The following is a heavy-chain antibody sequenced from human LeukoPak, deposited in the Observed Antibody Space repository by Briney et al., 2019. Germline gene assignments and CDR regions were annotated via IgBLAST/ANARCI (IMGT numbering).Heavy chain of an antibody. V-gene: IGHV4-34*01. J-gene: IGHJ6*03. CDR3: ARATEGYCTSVVYMDV. Sequence: PSETLSLTCAVYGGSFSGYHWSWIRQPPGKGLEWIGEINHSGSTKYSSSLKSRVTISVDTPKNQFSLKLSSVTAADTAVYYCARATEGYCTSVVYMDVWGKGTTVTVS. D-gene: IGHD2-15*01. CDR2: INHSGST. CDR1: GGSFSGYH.